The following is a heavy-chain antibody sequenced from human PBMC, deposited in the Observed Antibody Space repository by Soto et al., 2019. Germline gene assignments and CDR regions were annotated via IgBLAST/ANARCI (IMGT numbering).Heavy chain of an antibody. CDR2: ISYDGGNK. CDR3: ARDLYATMVRGVITPKLPLDY. J-gene: IGHJ4*02. Sequence: QVQLVESGGGVVQPGRSLKLSCAASGFTFSNYAMYWVRQAPGKGLEWVALISYDGGNKYYADSVKGRFTISRDNSNNTLFLQMNSLRAEDTAVYYCARDLYATMVRGVITPKLPLDYWGQGTLVTVSS. CDR1: GFTFSNYA. D-gene: IGHD3-10*01. V-gene: IGHV3-30-3*01.